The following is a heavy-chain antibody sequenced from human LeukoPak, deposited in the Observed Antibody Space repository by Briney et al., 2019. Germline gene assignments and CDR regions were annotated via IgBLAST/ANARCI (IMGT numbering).Heavy chain of an antibody. V-gene: IGHV4-39*07. CDR3: ARVKAVVTPWVFDY. CDR2: ISYTGIT. Sequence: SETLSLTCTVSGGYISSSSYYWGWIRQPPGKGLAWIGSISYTGITNYKPSLKSRVTISVETSKNQFSLKLSSVTAADTAVYFCARVKAVVTPWVFDYWGQGILVTVSS. J-gene: IGHJ4*02. D-gene: IGHD4-23*01. CDR1: GGYISSSSYY.